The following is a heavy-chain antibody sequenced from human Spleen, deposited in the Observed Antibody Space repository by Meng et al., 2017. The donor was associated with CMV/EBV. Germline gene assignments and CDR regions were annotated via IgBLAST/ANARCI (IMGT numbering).Heavy chain of an antibody. V-gene: IGHV3-7*01. J-gene: IGHJ4*02. Sequence: ETLSLTCAASGFTFSTSWMSWVRQAPGKGLDWVANIREDGSSKYYADPVKGRFTISRDNAKNSLFLQMSSLRAEDMAMYYCARAGLGYCSVTSCYNDYWGQGTLVTVSS. CDR1: GFTFSTSW. D-gene: IGHD2-2*02. CDR3: ARAGLGYCSVTSCYNDY. CDR2: IREDGSSK.